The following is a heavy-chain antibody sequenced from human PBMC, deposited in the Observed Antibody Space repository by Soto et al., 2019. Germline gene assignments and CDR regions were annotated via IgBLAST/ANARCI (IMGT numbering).Heavy chain of an antibody. J-gene: IGHJ6*01. V-gene: IGHV1-69*12. Sequence: QVQLVQSGADVKKPGSSVRVSCKASGGTFSNSIINWVRHAPGQGLEWMGEVTPMFGTANYGQRFRGRVTITADESPTTSNMDMSSLRSEDTAVYYCARGTPGFYHYGLDVWGQGTTVTVSS. D-gene: IGHD1-7*01. CDR3: ARGTPGFYHYGLDV. CDR2: VTPMFGTA. CDR1: GGTFSNSI.